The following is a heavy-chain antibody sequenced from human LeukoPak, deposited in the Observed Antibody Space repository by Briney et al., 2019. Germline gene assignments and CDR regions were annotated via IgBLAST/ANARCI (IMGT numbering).Heavy chain of an antibody. CDR1: GGSISSYQ. D-gene: IGHD3-22*01. CDR2: IDTSGST. J-gene: IGHJ6*03. CDR3: ARDRRGYYYDSSGYYTGSYYMDV. Sequence: SETLSLTCTVSGGSISSYQWSWVRQPAGKGLGWIGLIDTSGSTSYNPSLKSRVTISVDESKNDLSLKLTSVTAADTAVYYCARDRRGYYYDSSGYYTGSYYMDVWGRGTTVTVSS. V-gene: IGHV4-4*07.